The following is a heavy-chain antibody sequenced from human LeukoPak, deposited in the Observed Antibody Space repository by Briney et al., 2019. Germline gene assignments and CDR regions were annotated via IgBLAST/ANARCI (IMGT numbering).Heavy chain of an antibody. J-gene: IGHJ4*02. V-gene: IGHV3-30-3*01. CDR1: GFTVRSYD. D-gene: IGHD3-3*01. CDR2: LSYDGSNK. CDR3: VRERFLEGCTCIDY. Sequence: GGSLSLSCAASGFTVRSYDMHWVRQPAGKGLEWAAVLSYDGSNKYYAAFVKGRFTISIDNSKNTLYMQMNSLRTEVTAVYYCVRERFLEGCTCIDYWGQGTLVTVSS.